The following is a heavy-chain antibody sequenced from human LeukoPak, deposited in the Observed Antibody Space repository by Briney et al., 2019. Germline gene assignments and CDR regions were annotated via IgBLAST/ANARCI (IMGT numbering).Heavy chain of an antibody. CDR1: GXTFSNYS. CDR3: ARDSIPYSSSWFWVDY. Sequence: GSLRLSCSASGXTFSNYSRNWVRQAPGKGLEWVSYISSSSNTIYYAASVKGRFTISRDNGKSSLFLQMNSLRDEDTAVYYCARDSIPYSSSWFWVDYWGQGTLVTVSS. CDR2: ISSSSNTI. J-gene: IGHJ4*02. V-gene: IGHV3-48*02. D-gene: IGHD6-13*01.